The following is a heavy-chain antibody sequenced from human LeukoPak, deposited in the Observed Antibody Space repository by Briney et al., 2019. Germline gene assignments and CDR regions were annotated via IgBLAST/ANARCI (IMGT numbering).Heavy chain of an antibody. D-gene: IGHD1-26*01. J-gene: IGHJ3*02. CDR2: IIPIFGTA. CDR1: GGTFSSYA. CDR3: AQARTRIVGAASDDAFDI. V-gene: IGHV1-69*13. Sequence: GASVKVSCKASGGTFSSYAISWVRQAPGQGLEWMGGIIPIFGTANYAQKFQGRVTITADESTSTAYMELSSLRSEDTAVYYCAQARTRIVGAASDDAFDIWGQGTMVTVSS.